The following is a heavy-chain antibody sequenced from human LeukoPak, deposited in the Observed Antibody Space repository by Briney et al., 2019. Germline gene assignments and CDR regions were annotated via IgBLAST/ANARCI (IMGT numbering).Heavy chain of an antibody. Sequence: GGSLRLSCAASGFTFSSYAMHWVRQAPGKGLEWVAVISYDGSNKYYADSVKGRFTISRDNSKNTLYLQMNSLRAEDTAVYYCARDRSINSWYGAFDIWGQGTMVTVSS. CDR3: ARDRSINSWYGAFDI. D-gene: IGHD6-13*01. J-gene: IGHJ3*02. V-gene: IGHV3-30-3*01. CDR1: GFTFSSYA. CDR2: ISYDGSNK.